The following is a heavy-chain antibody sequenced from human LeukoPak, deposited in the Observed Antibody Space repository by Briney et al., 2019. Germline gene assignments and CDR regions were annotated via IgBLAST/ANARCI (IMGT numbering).Heavy chain of an antibody. CDR1: GFTVSSNY. D-gene: IGHD3-22*01. J-gene: IGHJ5*02. CDR2: IYSGGST. Sequence: GGSLRLSCAASGFTVSSNYMSGVRQAPGKGLERVAVIYSGGSTYYADSVKGRFTISRHNPQNTLYLQMNSLRAEDTAVDYCAGYDSSGGFDPWGQGTLVTVSS. V-gene: IGHV3-53*04. CDR3: AGYDSSGGFDP.